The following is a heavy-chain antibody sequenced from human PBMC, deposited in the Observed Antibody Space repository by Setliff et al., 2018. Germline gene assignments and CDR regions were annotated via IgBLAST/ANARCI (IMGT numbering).Heavy chain of an antibody. CDR2: IRNKAYGGTT. V-gene: IGHV3-49*04. CDR3: AKVIGGYPPKPSDY. CDR1: GFIFGDYA. Sequence: PGGSLRLSCTTSGFIFGDYAITWVRQAPGKGLEWVGFIRNKAYGGTTEYAASVKGRFTISRDNSKNTLYLEMSSLRPEATAVYYCAKVIGGYPPKPSDYWGQGTLVTVSS. D-gene: IGHD3-16*02. J-gene: IGHJ4*02.